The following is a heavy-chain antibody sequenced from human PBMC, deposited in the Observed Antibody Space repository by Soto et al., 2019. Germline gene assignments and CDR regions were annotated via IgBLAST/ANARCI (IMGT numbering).Heavy chain of an antibody. Sequence: QVQLQQWGAGLLKTSETLSLTCAVYGGFVSSGSYYWSWMRQPPGKGLEWIGEMSHSGGTHFNPSLRSRVTISVDTSKNQFSLTMSSVTAADTALYYCARVERGTATTVVDAFDIWGPGTMVTVSS. V-gene: IGHV4-34*01. CDR3: ARVERGTATTVVDAFDI. CDR2: MSHSGGT. J-gene: IGHJ3*02. D-gene: IGHD1-1*01. CDR1: GGFVSSGSYY.